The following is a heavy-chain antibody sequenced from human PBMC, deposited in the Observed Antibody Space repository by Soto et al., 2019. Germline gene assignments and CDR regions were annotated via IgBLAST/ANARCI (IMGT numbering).Heavy chain of an antibody. D-gene: IGHD2-15*01. Sequence: SVKVSCMASGYTFTAYFIHWVRQAPGQGLEWMGWINPNSRDTNYAQNFQGRVTITSDTSFTTVYMEVSRLRSAHTAGYYCPRGTPTAGGACLEDWGQG. CDR1: GYTFTAYF. J-gene: IGHJ4*02. CDR3: PRGTPTAGGACLED. CDR2: INPNSRDT. V-gene: IGHV1-2*02.